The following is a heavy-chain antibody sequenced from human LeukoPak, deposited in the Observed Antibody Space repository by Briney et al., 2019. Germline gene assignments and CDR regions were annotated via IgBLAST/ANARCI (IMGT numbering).Heavy chain of an antibody. J-gene: IGHJ4*02. D-gene: IGHD2-15*01. Sequence: SETLSLTCAVYGGSFSGYYWSWIRQPPGKGLEWIGEINHSGSTNYNPSLKSRVTISVDTSKNQFSLKLSSVTVADTAVYYCARVRLDCSGGSCYKGRSFFDYWGQGTLVTVSS. CDR3: ARVRLDCSGGSCYKGRSFFDY. V-gene: IGHV4-34*01. CDR2: INHSGST. CDR1: GGSFSGYY.